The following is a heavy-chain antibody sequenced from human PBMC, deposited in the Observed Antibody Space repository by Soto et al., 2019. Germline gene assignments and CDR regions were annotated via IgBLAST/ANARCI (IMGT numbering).Heavy chain of an antibody. J-gene: IGHJ6*02. D-gene: IGHD6-19*01. CDR2: ISYDGSNK. CDR1: GFTFSSYA. Sequence: GGSLRLSCAASGFTFSSYAMHWVRQAPGKGLEWVAVISYDGSNKYYADSVKGRFTISRDNSKNTLYLQMNSLRAEDTAVYYCARDTGEQWLANYGMDVWGQGTTVTVSS. V-gene: IGHV3-30-3*01. CDR3: ARDTGEQWLANYGMDV.